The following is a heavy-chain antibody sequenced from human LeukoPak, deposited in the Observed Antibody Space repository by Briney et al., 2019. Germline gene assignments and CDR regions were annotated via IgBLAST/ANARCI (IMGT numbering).Heavy chain of an antibody. CDR1: GFLFSTYS. V-gene: IGHV3-48*02. CDR2: ITTTSSAT. CDR3: TRIRPGSYFDY. Sequence: PGGSLRLSCAASGFLFSTYSMSWVRQAPGKGLEWVSYITTTSSATYYADSVKGRFTISRDNAKDSLYLQMNSLRDEDTAIYYCTRIRPGSYFDYWGQGSLVTVSS. J-gene: IGHJ4*02. D-gene: IGHD1-14*01.